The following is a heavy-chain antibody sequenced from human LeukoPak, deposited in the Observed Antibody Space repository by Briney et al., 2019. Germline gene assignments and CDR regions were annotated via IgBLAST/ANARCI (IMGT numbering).Heavy chain of an antibody. V-gene: IGHV4-59*08. J-gene: IGHJ4*02. CDR3: ARLPDYPYYFDY. Sequence: SETLSLTCPVSGGSISSYYWSWIRQPPGKGLEWIGYIYYSGSTNYNPSLKSRVTISVDTSKNQFSLKLSSVTAADTAVYYCARLPDYPYYFDYWGQGTLVTVSS. CDR1: GGSISSYY. CDR2: IYYSGST. D-gene: IGHD4-11*01.